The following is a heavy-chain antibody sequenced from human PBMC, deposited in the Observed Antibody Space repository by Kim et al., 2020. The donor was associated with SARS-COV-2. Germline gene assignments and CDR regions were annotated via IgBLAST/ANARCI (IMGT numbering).Heavy chain of an antibody. J-gene: IGHJ5*02. CDR2: IYYSGST. D-gene: IGHD3-22*01. Sequence: SETLSLTCTVSGGSISSGGYYWSWIRQHPGKGLEWIGYIYYSGSTYYNPSLKSRVTISVDTSKNQFSLKLSSVTAADTAVYYCARDTPYYDSSGYHLGIRWFDPWGQGGRVTVSS. V-gene: IGHV4-31*03. CDR3: ARDTPYYDSSGYHLGIRWFDP. CDR1: GGSISSGGYY.